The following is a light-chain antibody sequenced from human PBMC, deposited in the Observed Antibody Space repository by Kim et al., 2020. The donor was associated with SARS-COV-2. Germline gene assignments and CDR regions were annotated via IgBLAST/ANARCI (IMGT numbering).Light chain of an antibody. CDR3: QQSYSNPRT. V-gene: IGKV1-39*01. CDR2: ATS. Sequence: ASVGDRVTITCRASQTIIKYFNWYQQKPGKAPKLLIYATSTLQSGVPSRFSGSGSGTHFTLTITSLQPEDFATYYCQQSYSNPRTFGQGTKVDIK. J-gene: IGKJ1*01. CDR1: QTIIKY.